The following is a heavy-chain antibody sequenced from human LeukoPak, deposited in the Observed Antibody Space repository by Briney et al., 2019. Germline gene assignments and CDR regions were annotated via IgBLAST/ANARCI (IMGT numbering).Heavy chain of an antibody. CDR2: INSDGSST. Sequence: TGGSLRLSCAASEFTFSNYWMHWVRQAPGKGLECVSRINSDGSSTSYAESVKGRFTISRDNAKNTLYLQMNSLRAEDTAVYYCARVDGGTYGNDAFDIWGQGTMVTVSS. D-gene: IGHD1-26*01. CDR3: ARVDGGTYGNDAFDI. CDR1: EFTFSNYW. V-gene: IGHV3-74*01. J-gene: IGHJ3*02.